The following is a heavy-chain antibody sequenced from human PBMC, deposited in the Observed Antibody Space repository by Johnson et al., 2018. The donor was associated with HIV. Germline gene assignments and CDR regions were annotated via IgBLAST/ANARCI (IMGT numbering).Heavy chain of an antibody. Sequence: QVQLVESGGGVVQPGRSLRLSCAASGFTFSSYGMHWVRQAPGKGLEWVAVIWYDGSNKYYADSVKGRFTISRDNAKNSLYLQMNSLRVEDTALYYCARGGGYYDSRGYLFDAFDIWGQGTMVTVSS. CDR2: IWYDGSNK. CDR3: ARGGGYYDSRGYLFDAFDI. J-gene: IGHJ3*02. D-gene: IGHD3-22*01. V-gene: IGHV3-33*01. CDR1: GFTFSSYG.